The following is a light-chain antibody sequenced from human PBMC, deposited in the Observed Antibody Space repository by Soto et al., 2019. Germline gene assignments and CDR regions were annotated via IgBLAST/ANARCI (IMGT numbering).Light chain of an antibody. CDR3: QQRYNWPPIT. V-gene: IGKV3-11*01. CDR1: QSVSSS. CDR2: DTS. Sequence: EILLTQSPATLSLSPGERATLSCRASQSVSSSLAWYQQKPGQAPRLLIYDTSNRATGVPARFSGSGSGTDFTLTISSLEPEDFAVYYCQQRYNWPPITFGQGTRLEI. J-gene: IGKJ5*01.